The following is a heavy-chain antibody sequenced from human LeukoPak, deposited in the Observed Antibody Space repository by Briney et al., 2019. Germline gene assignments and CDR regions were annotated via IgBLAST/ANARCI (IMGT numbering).Heavy chain of an antibody. CDR1: GYTFATSS. V-gene: IGHV1-18*01. Sequence: ASVKVSCTAFGYTFATSSIAWVRQGPGQRLEWMGWISPNNVNTHYAQGVQGRVTMTTDTSRSTAYMELRSLTSDDTAVYYCTRVRNSDNWWGAFDIWGQGTMVTVSS. CDR3: TRVRNSDNWWGAFDI. J-gene: IGHJ3*02. D-gene: IGHD1-1*01. CDR2: ISPNNVNT.